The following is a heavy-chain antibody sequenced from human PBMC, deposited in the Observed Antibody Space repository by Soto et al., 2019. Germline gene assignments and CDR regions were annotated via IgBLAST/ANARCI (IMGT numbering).Heavy chain of an antibody. V-gene: IGHV3-23*01. Sequence: GGSLRLSCAASGFTFSSYAMSWVRQSPGKGLEWVSAISGSGGSTYYADSVKGRFTISRDNSKNTLYLQMNSLRAEDTAVYYCAKDGGYDYSIVVVVAATTFWGQGTLVTVSS. CDR1: GFTFSSYA. CDR3: AKDGGYDYSIVVVVAATTF. CDR2: ISGSGGST. D-gene: IGHD2-15*01. J-gene: IGHJ4*02.